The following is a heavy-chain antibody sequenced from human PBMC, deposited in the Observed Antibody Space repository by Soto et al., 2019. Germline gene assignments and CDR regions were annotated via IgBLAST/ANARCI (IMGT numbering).Heavy chain of an antibody. Sequence: GESLKISCKGSGYSFTSYWIGWVRQMPGKGLEWMGIIYPGDSDTRYSPSFQGQVTISADKSISTAYLQWSSLKASDTAMYYCARSWLPDMVVVPAAQSRIGFVPWGQGTLVTVSS. D-gene: IGHD2-2*01. J-gene: IGHJ5*02. V-gene: IGHV5-51*01. CDR1: GYSFTSYW. CDR2: IYPGDSDT. CDR3: ARSWLPDMVVVPAAQSRIGFVP.